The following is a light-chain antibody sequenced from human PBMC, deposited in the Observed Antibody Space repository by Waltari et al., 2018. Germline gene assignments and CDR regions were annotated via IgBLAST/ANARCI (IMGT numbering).Light chain of an antibody. Sequence: QSVLTQPPSVSAAPGQRVTISCSGGSSNIGNNSVSWYRQFPGTAPKLLIHEDRERPSGIPGRFSGSKSGTSATLDITGLQAGDEADYYCGTWDSSLSGAVFGGGTHLTVL. V-gene: IGLV1-51*02. CDR2: EDR. CDR3: GTWDSSLSGAV. CDR1: SSNIGNNS. J-gene: IGLJ7*01.